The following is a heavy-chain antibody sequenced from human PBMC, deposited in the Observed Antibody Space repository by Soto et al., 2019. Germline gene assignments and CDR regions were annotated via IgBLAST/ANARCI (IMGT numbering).Heavy chain of an antibody. CDR2: ISYDGSNK. D-gene: IGHD3-22*01. CDR1: GFTFSSYA. Sequence: PGGSLRLSCAASGFTFSSYAMHWVRQAPGKGLEWVAVISYDGSNKYYADSVKGRFTISRDNSKNTLYLQMNSLRAEDTAVYYCARDYYDSSGYYYGAFDYWGQGTLVTVS. V-gene: IGHV3-30-3*01. CDR3: ARDYYDSSGYYYGAFDY. J-gene: IGHJ4*02.